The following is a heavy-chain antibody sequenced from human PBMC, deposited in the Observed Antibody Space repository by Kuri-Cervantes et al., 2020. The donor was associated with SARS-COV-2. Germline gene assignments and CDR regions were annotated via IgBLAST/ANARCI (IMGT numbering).Heavy chain of an antibody. CDR3: ARQFRYCSSTSCYMYYYYGMDV. V-gene: IGHV4-39*01. D-gene: IGHD2-2*02. J-gene: IGHJ6*02. CDR1: GGSISSSSND. Sequence: GSLRLSCTVSGGSISSSSNDWGWVRQSPGKGLEWIGSIYYSGSTYYNPSLKSRVTISVDTSKNQFSLKLSSVTAADTAVYYCARQFRYCSSTSCYMYYYYGMDVWGQGTTVTVSS. CDR2: IYYSGST.